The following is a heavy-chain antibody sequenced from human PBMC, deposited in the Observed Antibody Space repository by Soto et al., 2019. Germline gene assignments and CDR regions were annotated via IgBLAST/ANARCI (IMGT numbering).Heavy chain of an antibody. CDR1: GFTFSSSS. J-gene: IGHJ4*02. V-gene: IGHV3-64D*06. CDR3: VKCGRGSSISRGTDY. Sequence: EVQLVESGGDLVQPEGSLRLSCSASGFTFSSSSMYWVRQAPGKGLEFVSAVSSNGGTTYYADSVKGRFTISRENSKSTLYLHKSSMKPEDTAVYYCVKCGRGSSISRGTDYLGQGTLVTVSS. CDR2: VSSNGGTT. D-gene: IGHD2-15*01.